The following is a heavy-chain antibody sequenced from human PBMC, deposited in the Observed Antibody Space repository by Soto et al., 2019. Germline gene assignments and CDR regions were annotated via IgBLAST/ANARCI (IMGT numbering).Heavy chain of an antibody. CDR2: IIPIFGTA. V-gene: IGHV1-69*13. CDR1: GGTFSSYA. CDR3: ARGEVEMATIDAFDI. D-gene: IGHD5-12*01. J-gene: IGHJ3*02. Sequence: GASVKVSCKASGGTFSSYAISWVRQVPGQGLEWMGGIIPIFGTANYAQKFQGRVTITADESTSTAYMELSSLRSEDTAVYYCARGEVEMATIDAFDIWGQGTMVTVSS.